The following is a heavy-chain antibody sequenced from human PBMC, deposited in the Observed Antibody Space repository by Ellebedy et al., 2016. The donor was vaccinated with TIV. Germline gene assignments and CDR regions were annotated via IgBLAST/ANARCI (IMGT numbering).Heavy chain of an antibody. CDR1: GFTFSSNW. J-gene: IGHJ5*02. Sequence: PGGSLRLSCAASGFTFSSNWMSWVRQAQGKGLEWVANINQDGSEIYYVDSVKGRFTISRDNAKNSLYLQMNSLRAEDTAVYNCARKKYYYDSSGLGWFDPWGQGTLVTVSS. CDR2: INQDGSEI. D-gene: IGHD3-22*01. CDR3: ARKKYYYDSSGLGWFDP. V-gene: IGHV3-7*03.